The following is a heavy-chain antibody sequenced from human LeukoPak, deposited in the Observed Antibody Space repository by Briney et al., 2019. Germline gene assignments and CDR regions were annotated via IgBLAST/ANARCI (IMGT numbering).Heavy chain of an antibody. Sequence: GASVKVSCKASGYTFSIYGISWVRQAPGQGLEWMGWISVYNGNTNYAQKFQGRVTMTTDTSASTAYMELRSLRSDDTAVYYCAREIVVVGVTSWFDPWGQGTLVTVSS. J-gene: IGHJ5*02. CDR3: AREIVVVGVTSWFDP. D-gene: IGHD2-15*01. CDR2: ISVYNGNT. V-gene: IGHV1-18*01. CDR1: GYTFSIYG.